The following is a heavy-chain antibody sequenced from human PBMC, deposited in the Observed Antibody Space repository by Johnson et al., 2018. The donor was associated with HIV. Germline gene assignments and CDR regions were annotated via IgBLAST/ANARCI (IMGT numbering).Heavy chain of an antibody. CDR2: ISYDDSNK. V-gene: IGHV3-30*04. CDR1: GFTFSRYA. CDR3: ATLGDYGGNNGFDI. D-gene: IGHD4-23*01. Sequence: QVQLVESGGGVVQPGRSLRLSCAASGFTFSRYAMHWVRQAPGKGLEWVAVISYDDSNKYYAESVKGRFTISRDNSKNTMYLQMNSLRTEDTAVYYCATLGDYGGNNGFDIWGQGTMVTVSS. J-gene: IGHJ3*02.